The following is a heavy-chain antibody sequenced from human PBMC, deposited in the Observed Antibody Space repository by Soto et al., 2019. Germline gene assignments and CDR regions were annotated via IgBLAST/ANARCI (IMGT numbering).Heavy chain of an antibody. D-gene: IGHD3-3*01. CDR2: INPNSGGT. Sequence: ASVKVSCKASGYTFTGYYMHWVRKAPGQGLEWMGWINPNSGGTNYAQKFQGRVTMTRDTSISTAYMELSRLRSDDTAVYYCARSERYTIFGVVIIDQYGMDVWGQGTTVTVSS. J-gene: IGHJ6*02. CDR1: GYTFTGYY. V-gene: IGHV1-2*02. CDR3: ARSERYTIFGVVIIDQYGMDV.